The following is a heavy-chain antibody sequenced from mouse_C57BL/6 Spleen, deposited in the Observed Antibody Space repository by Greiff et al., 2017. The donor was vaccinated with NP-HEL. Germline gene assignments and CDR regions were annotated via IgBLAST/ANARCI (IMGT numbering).Heavy chain of an antibody. V-gene: IGHV5-4*01. Sequence: EVMLVESGGGLVKPGGSLKLSCAASGFTFSSYAMSWVRQTPEKRLEWVATISDGGSYTYYPDNVKGRFTISRDNAKNNLYRQMSHLKSEDTAMYYCARENYGSSPTAWFAYWGQGTLVTVSA. CDR3: ARENYGSSPTAWFAY. CDR1: GFTFSSYA. CDR2: ISDGGSYT. D-gene: IGHD1-1*01. J-gene: IGHJ3*01.